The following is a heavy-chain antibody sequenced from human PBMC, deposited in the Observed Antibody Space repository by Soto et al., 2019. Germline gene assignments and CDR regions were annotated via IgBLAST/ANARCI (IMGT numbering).Heavy chain of an antibody. CDR1: GGSISSSAYY. CDR2: AYYSGST. Sequence: TLSLTCTVSGGSISSSAYYWTWIRQHPGKGLEWIGYAYYSGSTYYNPSLKSRVTISVDTSKNQFSLKLSSVTAADTAVYYCTREVVSFTGNWFDPWGQGTLVTVSS. CDR3: TREVVSFTGNWFDP. V-gene: IGHV4-31*03. D-gene: IGHD2-15*01. J-gene: IGHJ5*02.